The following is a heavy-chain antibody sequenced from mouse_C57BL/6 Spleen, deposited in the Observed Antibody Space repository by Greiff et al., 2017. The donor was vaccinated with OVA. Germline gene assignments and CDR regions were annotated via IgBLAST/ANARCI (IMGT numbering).Heavy chain of an antibody. CDR1: GYSITSGYY. CDR3: ARDPPEGYFDV. V-gene: IGHV3-6*01. J-gene: IGHJ1*03. CDR2: ISYDGSN. Sequence: ESGPGLVKPSQSLSLTCSVTGYSITSGYYWNWIRQFPGNKLEWMGYISYDGSNNYNPSLKNRISITRDTSKNQFFLKLNSVTTEDTATYYCARDPPEGYFDVWGTGTTVTVSS.